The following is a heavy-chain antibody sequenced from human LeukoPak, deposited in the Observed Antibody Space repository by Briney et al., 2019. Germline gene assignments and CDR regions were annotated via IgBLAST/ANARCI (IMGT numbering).Heavy chain of an antibody. J-gene: IGHJ1*01. Sequence: SVKVSCKASGGTFSSYGISWVRQAPGQGLEWMARIIPIFGTTNYAQKFQGRVTITADTSTSIAYMDLRSLRSEDTAVYYCARDYYYDSSGYHPAEYFNYWGQGTLVTVSS. CDR2: IIPIFGTT. CDR3: ARDYYYDSSGYHPAEYFNY. V-gene: IGHV1-69*06. D-gene: IGHD3-22*01. CDR1: GGTFSSYG.